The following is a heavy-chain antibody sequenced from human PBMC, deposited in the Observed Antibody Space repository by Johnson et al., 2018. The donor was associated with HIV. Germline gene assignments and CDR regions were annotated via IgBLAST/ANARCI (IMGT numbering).Heavy chain of an antibody. CDR3: ARDRVWFGELYAFDI. D-gene: IGHD3-10*01. J-gene: IGHJ3*02. CDR1: GFTFSSYA. CDR2: IRYDGSGK. V-gene: IGHV3-30*04. Sequence: VESGGGVVQPGRSLRLSCAASGFTFSSYAMHWVRQAPGKGLDWVTFIRYDGSGKYYADSVNGRFTISRDNSKNTLYLQMNSLRAEDTAVYYCARDRVWFGELYAFDIWGQGTMVTVSS.